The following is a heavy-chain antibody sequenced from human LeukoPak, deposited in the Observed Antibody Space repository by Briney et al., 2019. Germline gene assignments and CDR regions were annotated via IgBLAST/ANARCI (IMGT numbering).Heavy chain of an antibody. V-gene: IGHV3-7*01. D-gene: IGHD5-12*01. CDR1: GFIFSNYW. CDR2: IKGDGSGT. J-gene: IGHJ4*02. CDR3: ARHPKPGTRLVAED. Sequence: PGGSLRLSCAASGFIFSNYWMGWVRQAPGKGLEWVGNIKGDGSGTYYVDSVKGRFTITRDNAKNSLYLQMNSLRAEDTAVYYCARHPKPGTRLVAEDWGQGTLVTVSS.